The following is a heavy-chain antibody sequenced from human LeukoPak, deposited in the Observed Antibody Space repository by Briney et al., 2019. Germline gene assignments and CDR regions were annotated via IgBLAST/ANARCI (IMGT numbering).Heavy chain of an antibody. CDR3: VTDPPMTGGRWFDP. V-gene: IGHV3-15*01. CDR1: GGVFRDLW. CDR2: IKSKVDGGTT. Sequence: GGSLRLSCTVSGGVFRDLWMTWVRQAPGKGPECLGRIKSKVDGGTTDYAPAVKGRVTISRDDSRNTLFLQMNRLKVEDTAVYYCVTDPPMTGGRWFDPWGQGTLVTVSS. D-gene: IGHD3-9*01. J-gene: IGHJ5*02.